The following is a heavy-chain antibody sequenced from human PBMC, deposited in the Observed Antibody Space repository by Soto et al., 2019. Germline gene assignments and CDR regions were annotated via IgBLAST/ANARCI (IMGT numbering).Heavy chain of an antibody. CDR3: ARALTLEDWYDF. CDR1: GYTFTGYY. J-gene: IGHJ4*02. Sequence: GASVKVSCKASGYTFTGYYMHWVRQAPGQGLEWMGWINPNSGGTNYAQKFQGWVTMTRDTSISTAYMELSRLRSDDTAVYYCARALTLEDWYDFWGQGTLVTVSS. V-gene: IGHV1-2*04. CDR2: INPNSGGT. D-gene: IGHD3-3*01.